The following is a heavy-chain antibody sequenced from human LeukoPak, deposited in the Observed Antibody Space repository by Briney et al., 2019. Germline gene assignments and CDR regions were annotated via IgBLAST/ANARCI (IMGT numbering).Heavy chain of an antibody. D-gene: IGHD2-2*01. CDR3: ARTDTPNCVSTTCYFYFYYYMDV. CDR2: ISSSGSTI. J-gene: IGHJ6*03. V-gene: IGHV3-48*03. Sequence: GGSLRLSCAASGFTFSSYEMNWVRQAPGKGLEWVSYISSSGSTIYYADSMKGRLTISRDNAKKSLYLQMNNLRADDTAVYYCARTDTPNCVSTTCYFYFYYYMDVWGKGTTVT. CDR1: GFTFSSYE.